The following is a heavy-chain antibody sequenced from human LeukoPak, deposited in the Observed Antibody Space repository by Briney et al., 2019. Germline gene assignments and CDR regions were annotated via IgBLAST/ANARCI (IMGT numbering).Heavy chain of an antibody. Sequence: GSLLLSCAASGFTFSSYSINWVRPAPGKGLEWVANIKQDGSEKYYVDSMKGRFTISRDNAKNSLYLQMNSLRAEDTAVYYCARVDFDWLLPRGGFDYWGQGTLVTVSS. D-gene: IGHD3-9*01. CDR2: IKQDGSEK. CDR1: GFTFSSYS. J-gene: IGHJ4*02. V-gene: IGHV3-7*01. CDR3: ARVDFDWLLPRGGFDY.